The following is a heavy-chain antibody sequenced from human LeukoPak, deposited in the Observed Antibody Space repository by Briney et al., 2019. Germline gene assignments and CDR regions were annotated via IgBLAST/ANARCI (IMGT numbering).Heavy chain of an antibody. Sequence: PSETLSLTCTVSGGSISSYYWSWIRQPPGKGLEWIGYIYYSGSTNYNPSLKSRVTISVDTSKNQFSLKLSSVTAADTAVYYCAGEAGGGYARAFDIWGQGTMVTVSS. J-gene: IGHJ3*02. CDR1: GGSISSYY. CDR3: AGEAGGGYARAFDI. V-gene: IGHV4-59*12. D-gene: IGHD5-12*01. CDR2: IYYSGST.